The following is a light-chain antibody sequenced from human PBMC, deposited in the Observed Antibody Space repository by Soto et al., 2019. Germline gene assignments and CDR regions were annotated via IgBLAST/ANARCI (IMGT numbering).Light chain of an antibody. CDR3: SSYVNYNTFVI. V-gene: IGLV2-14*01. CDR1: SRDVGGYNC. CDR2: EVS. J-gene: IGLJ2*01. Sequence: QSVLTQPASVSGSPGQSITISCTGTSRDVGGYNCVSWHQQHPGKAPKVIITEVSNRPSGVSNRFSGSKSGNTASLTISGLQAEDEADYYCSSYVNYNTFVIFGGGTKLTVL.